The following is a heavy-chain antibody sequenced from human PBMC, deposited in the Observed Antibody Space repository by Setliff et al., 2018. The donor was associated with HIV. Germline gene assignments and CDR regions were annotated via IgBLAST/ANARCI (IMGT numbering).Heavy chain of an antibody. CDR3: ARDAGGSVGNYYFDY. J-gene: IGHJ4*02. Sequence: KPSETLSLTCAVSGYSISSGYYWGWIRQPPGKGLEWIGSIYHSGSTYYNPSLKSRVTISVDTSKNQFSLKLSSVTAADTAVYYCARDAGGSVGNYYFDYWGQGTLVTVSS. CDR1: GYSISSGYY. D-gene: IGHD2-15*01. V-gene: IGHV4-38-2*02. CDR2: IYHSGST.